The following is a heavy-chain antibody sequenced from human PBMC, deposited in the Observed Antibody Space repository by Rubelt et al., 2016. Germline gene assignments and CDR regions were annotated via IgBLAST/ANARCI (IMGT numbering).Heavy chain of an antibody. J-gene: IGHJ5*02. D-gene: IGHD3-22*01. Sequence: LEWVGRIKSKTDGGTTDYAAPVKDRFTISRDDSKNTLYLQMNSLKTEDTAVYYCTTDRYYYDSSGFPWFDPWGQGTLVTVSS. V-gene: IGHV3-15*01. CDR2: IKSKTDGGTT. CDR3: TTDRYYYDSSGFPWFDP.